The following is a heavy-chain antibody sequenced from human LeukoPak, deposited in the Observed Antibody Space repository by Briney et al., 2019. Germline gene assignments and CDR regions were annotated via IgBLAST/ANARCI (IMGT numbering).Heavy chain of an antibody. Sequence: ASETLSLTCTVSGGSISSSSYYWGWIRQPPGKGLEWIGSIYYSGSTYYNPSLKSRVTISVDTTKNQFSMKQSSVTAADTAVYYCARHAMVWYYYDSSGYYPYYFDYWGQGTLVTVSS. V-gene: IGHV4-39*01. J-gene: IGHJ4*02. CDR2: IYYSGST. CDR3: ARHAMVWYYYDSSGYYPYYFDY. D-gene: IGHD3-22*01. CDR1: GGSISSSSYY.